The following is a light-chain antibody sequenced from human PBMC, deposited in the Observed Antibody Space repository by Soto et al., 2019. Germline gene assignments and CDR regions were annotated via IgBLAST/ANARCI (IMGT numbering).Light chain of an antibody. J-gene: IGKJ2*01. Sequence: DIQMTQSPSSLSASVGDRVTITCRASQSISSYLNLYQQKPGKAPKLLIYAASSLQSGVPSRFSGSGSGTDFTLTISSLQPEDFATYYCQQSYSTPRMYTFGQGTKLEIK. CDR3: QQSYSTPRMYT. CDR1: QSISSY. CDR2: AAS. V-gene: IGKV1-39*01.